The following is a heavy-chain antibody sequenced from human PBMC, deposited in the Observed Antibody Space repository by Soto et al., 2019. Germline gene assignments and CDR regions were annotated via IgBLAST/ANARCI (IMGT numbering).Heavy chain of an antibody. Sequence: SETLSLTCTVSGGSISSGDYYWSWIRQPPGKGLEWIGYIYYSGSTYYNPSLKSRVTISVDTSKNQFSLKLSSVTAADTAVYYCARVNYYDSSGYLGYFDYWGQGTLVTVSS. V-gene: IGHV4-30-4*01. CDR1: GGSISSGDYY. J-gene: IGHJ4*02. CDR2: IYYSGST. CDR3: ARVNYYDSSGYLGYFDY. D-gene: IGHD3-22*01.